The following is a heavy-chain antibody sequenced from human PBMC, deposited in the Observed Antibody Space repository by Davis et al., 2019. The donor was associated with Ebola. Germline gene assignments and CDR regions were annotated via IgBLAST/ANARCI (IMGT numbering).Heavy chain of an antibody. D-gene: IGHD6-19*01. CDR3: ARDLGVAGTGRYYKH. CDR2: NIPIFVTA. CDR1: GCTFSTYA. V-gene: IGHV1-69*13. J-gene: IGHJ1*01. Sequence: SVKVSCKASGCTFSTYAISWVRQAPAQGLEWTRRNIPIFVTANYAQKFQGRVTITADESTSTAYMVLSSLRSEDTAVYYCARDLGVAGTGRYYKHWGEGTLVTVSS.